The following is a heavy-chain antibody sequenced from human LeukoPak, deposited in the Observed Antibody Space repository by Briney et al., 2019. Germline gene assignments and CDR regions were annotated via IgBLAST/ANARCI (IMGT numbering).Heavy chain of an antibody. CDR1: GFTFDDYA. CDR2: ISWNSGSI. CDR3: AKGGRIAAAGIIYY. Sequence: GGSLRLSCAASGFTFDDYAMHWVRQAPGKGLEWVSGISWNSGSIGYADSVKGRFTISRDNAKNSLYLQMNSVRAEDTALYYCAKGGRIAAAGIIYYWGQGTLVTVSS. D-gene: IGHD6-13*01. V-gene: IGHV3-9*01. J-gene: IGHJ4*02.